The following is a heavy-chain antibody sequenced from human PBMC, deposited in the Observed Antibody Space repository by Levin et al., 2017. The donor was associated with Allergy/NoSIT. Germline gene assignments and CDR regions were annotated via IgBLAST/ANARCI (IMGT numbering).Heavy chain of an antibody. CDR3: ARDHNVGFVLGAFDI. D-gene: IGHD1-1*01. J-gene: IGHJ3*02. V-gene: IGHV1-69*13. CDR1: GGTFSSYA. Sequence: ASVKVSCKASGGTFSSYAISWVRQAPGQGLEWMGGIIPIFGTANYAQKFQGRVTITADESTSTAYMELSSLRSEDTAVYYCARDHNVGFVLGAFDIWGQGTMVTVSS. CDR2: IIPIFGTA.